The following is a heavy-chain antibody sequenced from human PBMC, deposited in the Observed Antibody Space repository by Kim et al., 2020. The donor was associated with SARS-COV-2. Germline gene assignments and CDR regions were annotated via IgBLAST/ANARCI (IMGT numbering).Heavy chain of an antibody. Sequence: ASVKVSCKASGYTFTGYYMHWVRQAPGQGLEWMGRINPNSGGTNYAQKFQGRVTMTRDTSISTAYMELSRLRSDDTAVYYCARDRGYVTDAFDIWGQGTMVTVSS. V-gene: IGHV1-2*06. CDR1: GYTFTGYY. CDR3: ARDRGYVTDAFDI. J-gene: IGHJ3*02. CDR2: INPNSGGT. D-gene: IGHD3-10*01.